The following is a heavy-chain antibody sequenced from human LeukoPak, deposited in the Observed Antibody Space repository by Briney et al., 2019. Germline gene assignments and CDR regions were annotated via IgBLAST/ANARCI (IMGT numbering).Heavy chain of an antibody. CDR1: GGTFSSYA. D-gene: IGHD2-15*01. CDR3: ARDRVVGLGIDNAFDI. Sequence: ASVKVSCKAYGGTFSSYAISWVRQVPGQGLEWMGGIIPVFGTANYAQKFQGRVTITADESTSTAYMELSSLRSEDTAVYYCARDRVVGLGIDNAFDIWGHGTMVSVSS. CDR2: IIPVFGTA. J-gene: IGHJ3*02. V-gene: IGHV1-69*13.